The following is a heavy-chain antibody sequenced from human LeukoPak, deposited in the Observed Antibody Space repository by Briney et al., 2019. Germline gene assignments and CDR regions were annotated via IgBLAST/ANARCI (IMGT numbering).Heavy chain of an antibody. CDR2: INPNSGGT. V-gene: IGHV1-2*02. Sequence: ASVKVSCKASGYTFTGYYMHWVRQAPGQGLEWMGWINPNSGGTNYAQKFQGRVTMTRDTSISTAYMELSRLRSDDTAVYYCARDRAYSSSWGTYYFDYWGQGTLVTVSS. D-gene: IGHD6-13*01. CDR1: GYTFTGYY. CDR3: ARDRAYSSSWGTYYFDY. J-gene: IGHJ4*02.